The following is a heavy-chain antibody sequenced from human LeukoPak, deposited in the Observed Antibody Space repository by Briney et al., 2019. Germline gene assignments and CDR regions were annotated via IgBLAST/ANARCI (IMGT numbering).Heavy chain of an antibody. Sequence: GGSLRLSCAASGFTFSSYWMHWVRQVPGKGPVWVSHINTDGSSTTYADSVKGRFTISRDNAKNTLYLQMNGLRAEDTAVYYCARDWRAMNAFDVWGQGTMVTVSS. J-gene: IGHJ3*01. CDR2: INTDGSST. CDR1: GFTFSSYW. V-gene: IGHV3-74*01. D-gene: IGHD5-18*01. CDR3: ARDWRAMNAFDV.